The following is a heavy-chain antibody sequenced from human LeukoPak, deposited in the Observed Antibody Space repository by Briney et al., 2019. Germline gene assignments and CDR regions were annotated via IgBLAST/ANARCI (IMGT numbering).Heavy chain of an antibody. V-gene: IGHV3-74*01. Sequence: GGSLRLSCAASGFTFSSYWMHWFRQAPGKGLVWVSRINSDGSSTTYADSVKGRFTISRDNAKNALYLQMNSLRAEDTAVYYCARGSRAFDIWGQGTKVTVSS. CDR3: ARGSRAFDI. CDR1: GFTFSSYW. CDR2: INSDGSST. J-gene: IGHJ3*02.